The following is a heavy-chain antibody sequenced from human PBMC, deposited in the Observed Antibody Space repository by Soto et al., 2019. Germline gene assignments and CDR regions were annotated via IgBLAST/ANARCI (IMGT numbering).Heavy chain of an antibody. CDR1: GFSLSTDKVG. Sequence: QITLKESGPTLVKPTQTLTLTCTFSGFSLSTDKVGVGWIRQPPRKALDWLAVIYWDDSKTYSPSLKSRLTITKDTSKNQVVLTMTNMDPVDTATYYCAHAYGGRSLSWGQGTLVTVSS. J-gene: IGHJ5*02. D-gene: IGHD1-26*01. V-gene: IGHV2-5*02. CDR2: IYWDDSK. CDR3: AHAYGGRSLS.